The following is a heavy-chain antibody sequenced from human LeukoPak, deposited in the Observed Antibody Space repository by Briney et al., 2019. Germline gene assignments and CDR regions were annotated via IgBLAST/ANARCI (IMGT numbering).Heavy chain of an antibody. J-gene: IGHJ4*02. D-gene: IGHD5-18*01. CDR1: GFTFSSYG. V-gene: IGHV3-23*01. CDR2: ISGSGGST. Sequence: PGGSLRLSCAASGFTFSSYGMSWVRQAPGKGLEWVSAISGSGGSTYYADSVKGRFTISRDNSKNTVYLQMNSLRAEDTAVFYCAKHRGYSYGGYYFDYWGQGTLVTVSS. CDR3: AKHRGYSYGGYYFDY.